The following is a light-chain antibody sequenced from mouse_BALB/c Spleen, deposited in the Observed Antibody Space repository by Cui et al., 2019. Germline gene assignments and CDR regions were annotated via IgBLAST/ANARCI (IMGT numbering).Light chain of an antibody. Sequence: QIVLTQSAAIMSASTGEKVTMTCSASSSVSYMYWYQQKPGSSPSLLIYDTSNLASGVPVRFSGSGSGTSYSLTISRMEAEDAATYYCQQWSSYPRTFGGGTKLEIK. CDR2: DTS. CDR1: SSVSY. J-gene: IGKJ1*01. CDR3: QQWSSYPRT. V-gene: IGKV4-55*01.